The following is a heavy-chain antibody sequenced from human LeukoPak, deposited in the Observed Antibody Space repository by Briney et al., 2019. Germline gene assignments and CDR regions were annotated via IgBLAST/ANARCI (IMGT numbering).Heavy chain of an antibody. CDR2: ISSSGNTR. CDR1: GMMFSSYE. D-gene: IGHD3-22*01. CDR3: ASAMMGFDSSGYYTAAYFEH. Sequence: PGGSLRLSCSASGMMFSSYEMYWVRQAPGKGLERVSDISSSGNTRNYADSVKGRFTISRDNAKKTLHLQMNSLRGDDTAIYYCASAMMGFDSSGYYTAAYFEHWGQGTRVTVSS. V-gene: IGHV3-48*03. J-gene: IGHJ4*02.